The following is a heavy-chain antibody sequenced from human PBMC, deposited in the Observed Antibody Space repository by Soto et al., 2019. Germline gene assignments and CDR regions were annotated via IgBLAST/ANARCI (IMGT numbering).Heavy chain of an antibody. D-gene: IGHD3-16*02. CDR1: GGPISSGGYY. CDR2: IYYSGST. V-gene: IGHV4-31*03. J-gene: IGHJ6*02. CDR3: AREASPDYDYVWGSYRYYYYGMDV. Sequence: SETLSLTCTVSGGPISSGGYYWSWIRQHPGKGLEWIGYIYYSGSTYYNPSLKSRVTISVDTSKNQFSLKLSSVTAADTAVYYCAREASPDYDYVWGSYRYYYYGMDVWGQGTTVTVSS.